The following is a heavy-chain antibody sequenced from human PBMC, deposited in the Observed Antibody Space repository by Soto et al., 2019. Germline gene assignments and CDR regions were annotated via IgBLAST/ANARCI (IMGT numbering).Heavy chain of an antibody. J-gene: IGHJ6*02. CDR2: ISYDGSNK. CDR3: AKVSDYDILTGSGFMDV. CDR1: GFTFSSYA. V-gene: IGHV3-30-3*01. D-gene: IGHD3-9*01. Sequence: GGSLRLSCAASGFTFSSYAMHWVRQAPGKGLEWVAVISYDGSNKYYADSVKGRFTISRDNSKNTLYLQMNSLRAEDTAVYYFAKVSDYDILTGSGFMDVWGQGTTVTVSS.